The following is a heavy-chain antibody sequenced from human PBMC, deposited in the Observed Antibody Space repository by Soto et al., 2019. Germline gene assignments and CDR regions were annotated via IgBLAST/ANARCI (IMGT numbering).Heavy chain of an antibody. D-gene: IGHD3-10*01. Sequence: PGGSLRLSCAAPGFTFDDYAMHWVRQAPGKGLEWVSGISWNSGSIGYADSVKGRFTISRDNAKNSLYLQMNSLRAEDTALYYCAKDPYYYGSGSYYRYFDYWGQGTLVTVSS. CDR3: AKDPYYYGSGSYYRYFDY. CDR1: GFTFDDYA. V-gene: IGHV3-9*01. CDR2: ISWNSGSI. J-gene: IGHJ4*02.